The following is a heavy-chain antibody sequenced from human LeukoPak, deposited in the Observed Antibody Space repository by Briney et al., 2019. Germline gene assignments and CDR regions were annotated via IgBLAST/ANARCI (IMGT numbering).Heavy chain of an antibody. V-gene: IGHV3-48*01. CDR3: AKEARSGPGVFDY. CDR1: GFTFSDYS. J-gene: IGHJ4*02. Sequence: GGSLRLSCAASGFTFSDYSMNWVRQAPGKGLEWVSHISSSSSSIYYADSVKGRFTISRDNAKNSLYLQMNSLRAEDTAVYYCAKEARSGPGVFDYWGQGTLVTVSS. CDR2: ISSSSSSI. D-gene: IGHD3-10*01.